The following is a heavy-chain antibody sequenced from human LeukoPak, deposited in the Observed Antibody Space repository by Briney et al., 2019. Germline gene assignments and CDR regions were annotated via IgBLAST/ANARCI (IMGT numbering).Heavy chain of an antibody. Sequence: ASVKVSSKASGYTFTSYDINWVRQAPGQGLGWMGWMNPNSGNTGHAQKFQGRVTMTRNTSISTAYMELSSLRSEDTAVYYCARAIREMATIVIPWGQGTLVTVSS. V-gene: IGHV1-8*01. D-gene: IGHD5-12*01. CDR2: MNPNSGNT. J-gene: IGHJ5*02. CDR1: GYTFTSYD. CDR3: ARAIREMATIVIP.